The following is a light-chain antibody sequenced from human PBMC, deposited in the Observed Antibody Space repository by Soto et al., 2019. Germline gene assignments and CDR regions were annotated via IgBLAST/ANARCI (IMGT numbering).Light chain of an antibody. Sequence: QSALTQPASVSGSPGQSITISCTGTSSNVGSYKLVSWYQQHPGKAPKLMIFEVNKRPSGVPDRFSGSKSGNTASLTISGLQAEDEADYYCCSYAGGYTHAVFGGGTKVTVL. CDR2: EVN. J-gene: IGLJ2*01. V-gene: IGLV2-23*02. CDR3: CSYAGGYTHAV. CDR1: SSNVGSYKL.